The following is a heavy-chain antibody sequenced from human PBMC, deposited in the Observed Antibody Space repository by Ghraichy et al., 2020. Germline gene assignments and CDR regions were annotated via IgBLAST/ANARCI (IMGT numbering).Heavy chain of an antibody. CDR3: ARDGGELLSPFDY. CDR1: GYTFTGYY. D-gene: IGHD1-26*01. CDR2: INPNSGGT. Sequence: ASVKVSCKASGYTFTGYYMHWVRQAPGQGLEWMGRINPNSGGTNYAQKFQGRVTMTRDTSISTAYMELSRLRSDDTAVYYCARDGGELLSPFDYWGQGTLVTVSS. J-gene: IGHJ4*02. V-gene: IGHV1-2*06.